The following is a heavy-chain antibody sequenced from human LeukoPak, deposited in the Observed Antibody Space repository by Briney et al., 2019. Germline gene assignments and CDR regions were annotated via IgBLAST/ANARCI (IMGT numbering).Heavy chain of an antibody. D-gene: IGHD6-6*01. CDR1: GGTFSSYA. V-gene: IGHV1-69*05. CDR3: ARPEEGIAARGDAFDI. Sequence: SVKVSCKASGGTFSSYAISWVRQAPGQGLEWVGGIIPIFGTANYAQKFQGRVTITTDESTSTAYMELSSLRSEDTAVYYCARPEEGIAARGDAFDIWGQGTMVTVSS. J-gene: IGHJ3*02. CDR2: IIPIFGTA.